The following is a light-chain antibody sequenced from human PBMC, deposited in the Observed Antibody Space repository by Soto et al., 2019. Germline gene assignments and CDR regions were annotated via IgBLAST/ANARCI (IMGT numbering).Light chain of an antibody. V-gene: IGLV2-14*03. CDR2: DVS. Sequence: QSVLTQPASVSGSPGQSITISCTGIGSYNYVSWYQQHPGKAPKVMIYDVSNRPSGVSNRFSGSKSGNTASLTISGLQAEDEADYYCSTSSSTLVAFGGGTQLTVL. CDR3: STSSSTLVA. J-gene: IGLJ2*01. CDR1: GSYNY.